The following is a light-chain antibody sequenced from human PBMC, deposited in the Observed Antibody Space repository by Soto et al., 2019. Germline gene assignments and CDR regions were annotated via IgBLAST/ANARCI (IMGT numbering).Light chain of an antibody. V-gene: IGKV1-39*01. Sequence: DIQMTQSPSSLSASVGDRVTITCRANESIANYLNWYQQKPGKAPNILIYAASTLQTGVPSRFSGSGSGTDFTLTISRRQTEDFSTYFCQQSYISPYTFGQGTKLDI. J-gene: IGKJ2*01. CDR3: QQSYISPYT. CDR2: AAS. CDR1: ESIANY.